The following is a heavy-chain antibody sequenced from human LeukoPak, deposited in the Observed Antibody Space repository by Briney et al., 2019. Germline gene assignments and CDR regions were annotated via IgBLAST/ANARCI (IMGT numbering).Heavy chain of an antibody. CDR1: GFTFSIYA. Sequence: GGSLRLSCAASGFTFSIYAMSWVRQAPGKGLEWVSAIIGSGGSTYYADSVKGRFTISRDNSKNTLYLQMNSLRAEDTAVYYCANQRSYYYDSSGYYFDYWGQGTLVTVSS. CDR3: ANQRSYYYDSSGYYFDY. J-gene: IGHJ4*02. V-gene: IGHV3-23*01. CDR2: IIGSGGST. D-gene: IGHD3-22*01.